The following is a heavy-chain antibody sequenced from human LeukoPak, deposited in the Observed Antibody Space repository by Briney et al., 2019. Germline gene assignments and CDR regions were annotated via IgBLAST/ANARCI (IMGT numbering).Heavy chain of an antibody. D-gene: IGHD1-26*01. J-gene: IGHJ6*03. CDR1: GFTFSSYE. CDR2: ISSSGSTI. V-gene: IGHV3-48*03. CDR3: ARGGSYMSGYHWRSDYMDV. Sequence: GGSLRLSCAASGFTFSSYEMNWVRQAPGKGLEWVSYISSSGSTIYYADSVKGRFTISRENAKNSLYLQMNSLRVGDTALYYCARGGSYMSGYHWRSDYMDVWGKGTTATISS.